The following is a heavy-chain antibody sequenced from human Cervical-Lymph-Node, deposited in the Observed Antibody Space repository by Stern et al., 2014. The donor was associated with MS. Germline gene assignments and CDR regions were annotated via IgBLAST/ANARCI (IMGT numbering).Heavy chain of an antibody. CDR1: GGSISSDDYY. CDR2: IHYTGTT. V-gene: IGHV4-30-4*01. D-gene: IGHD2-21*02. J-gene: IGHJ5*02. CDR3: AVTPGTNWFDP. Sequence: VQLVESGPGLVKPSQTLSLTCTVSGGSISSDDYYWTWIRQHPGKGLEWIGYIHYTGTTYYDPSLKNRVSLSLDTSKNQFSLKMKSVTAADTAVYYCAVTPGTNWFDPWGQGTLVTVSS.